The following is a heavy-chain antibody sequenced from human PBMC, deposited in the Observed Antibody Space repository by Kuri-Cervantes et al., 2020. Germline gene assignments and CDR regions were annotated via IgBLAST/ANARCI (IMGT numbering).Heavy chain of an antibody. D-gene: IGHD6-13*01. CDR3: ARGELGIAALSYFFDYYMDV. Sequence: ASVKVSCKASGYTFTSYGISWVRQAPGQGLEWMGWISAYNGNTNCAQKLQGRVTMTTDTSTSTAYMELRSLRSDDTAVYYCARGELGIAALSYFFDYYMDVWGEGTTVTVSS. V-gene: IGHV1-18*01. J-gene: IGHJ6*03. CDR1: GYTFTSYG. CDR2: ISAYNGNT.